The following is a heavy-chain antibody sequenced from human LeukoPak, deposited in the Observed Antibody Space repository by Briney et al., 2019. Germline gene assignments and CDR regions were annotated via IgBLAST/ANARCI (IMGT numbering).Heavy chain of an antibody. CDR3: ARISRGGLGVSGLSDY. D-gene: IGHD3-16*01. Sequence: GASVTVSCKTSGYTFISYGISWVRQAPGQGLEWMGWISTYNGNTNYAQKVQGRVTMTTETSTSTAYMELRSLRSDDTAVYYCARISRGGLGVSGLSDYWGQGTLVTVSS. V-gene: IGHV1-18*01. CDR1: GYTFISYG. CDR2: ISTYNGNT. J-gene: IGHJ4*02.